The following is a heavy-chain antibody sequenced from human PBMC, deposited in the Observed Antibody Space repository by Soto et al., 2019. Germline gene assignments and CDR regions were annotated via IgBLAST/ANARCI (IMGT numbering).Heavy chain of an antibody. CDR3: AKDLGSGKPYYYYAMDV. CDR1: GFIFSKYG. V-gene: IGHV3-30*18. Sequence: GGSRRLSCGASGFIFSKYGIHWVRQAPGKGLEWVAVISYDGSNKYYAESVKGRFIISRDKSENTLYLQMNSLRAEDTALYYCAKDLGSGKPYYYYAMDVWGQGTTVTVSS. D-gene: IGHD3-10*01. CDR2: ISYDGSNK. J-gene: IGHJ6*02.